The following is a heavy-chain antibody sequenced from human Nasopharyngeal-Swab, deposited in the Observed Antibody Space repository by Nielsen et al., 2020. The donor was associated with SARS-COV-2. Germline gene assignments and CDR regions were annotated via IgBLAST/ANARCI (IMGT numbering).Heavy chain of an antibody. V-gene: IGHV3-23*01. D-gene: IGHD4-23*01. Sequence: GESLKISCTASGFTFSSYAMSWVRQAPGKGLEWVSEISGSGGSTYYAESVKGRFTISRDNSKNTLYLQMSSLRAEDTAMYYCAKDLGVESPLWFDYWGQGTLLTVSS. CDR3: AKDLGVESPLWFDY. CDR2: ISGSGGST. J-gene: IGHJ4*02. CDR1: GFTFSSYA.